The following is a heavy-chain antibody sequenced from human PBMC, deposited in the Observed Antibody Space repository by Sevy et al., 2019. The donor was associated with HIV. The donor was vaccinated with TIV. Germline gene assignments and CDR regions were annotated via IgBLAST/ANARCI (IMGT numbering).Heavy chain of an antibody. CDR2: ISAYNGHT. Sequence: ASVKVSCKASGYTFTSYGISWVRQAPGQGLEWMGWISAYNGHTNYAQKLQGRVTMTTDTSTSTAYMELRSLRSDDTAVYYCARDLDISGWHHYYYGMDVWGQGTTVTVSS. V-gene: IGHV1-18*01. J-gene: IGHJ6*02. D-gene: IGHD6-19*01. CDR3: ARDLDISGWHHYYYGMDV. CDR1: GYTFTSYG.